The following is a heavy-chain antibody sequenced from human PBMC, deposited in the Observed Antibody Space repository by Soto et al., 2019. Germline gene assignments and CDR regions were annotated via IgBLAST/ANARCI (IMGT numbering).Heavy chain of an antibody. CDR3: ARAYYDFLWGSYRFDY. J-gene: IGHJ4*02. CDR1: GGTFSTYT. Sequence: QVQLVQSGAEVKKPGSSVKVSCKASGGTFSTYTISWVRQAPGQGLEWMGRIIPILGIANYAQKFQGRVTITADKSTSTAYMELSSLRSEDTAVYYCARAYYDFLWGSYRFDYWGQGALVTVSS. CDR2: IIPILGIA. D-gene: IGHD3-16*02. V-gene: IGHV1-69*02.